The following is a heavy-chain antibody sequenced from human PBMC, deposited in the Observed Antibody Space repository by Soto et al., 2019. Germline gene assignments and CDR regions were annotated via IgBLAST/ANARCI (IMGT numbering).Heavy chain of an antibody. J-gene: IGHJ6*02. CDR2: IRGFSPYT. Sequence: PXVSLRLSCVASGFAFRAYTMNWVRQAPGKGLEWVSGIRGFSPYTFYAESVKGRFTISRDNAKNSLYLQMNSLGVEDTAVYYCARDRGYDAHDYYYNAMDVWGQGTTVTVS. CDR3: ARDRGYDAHDYYYNAMDV. D-gene: IGHD2-15*01. CDR1: GFAFRAYT. V-gene: IGHV3-21*01.